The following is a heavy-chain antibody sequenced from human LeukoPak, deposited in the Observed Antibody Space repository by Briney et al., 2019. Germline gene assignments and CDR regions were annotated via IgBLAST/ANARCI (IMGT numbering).Heavy chain of an antibody. V-gene: IGHV3-7*01. CDR3: ARDYRSSSGRSIDY. D-gene: IGHD6-6*01. CDR1: GFTFSTYW. CDR2: LKSDGSEE. J-gene: IGHJ4*02. Sequence: GGSLRLSCAASGFTFSTYWMTWVRQAPGKGLEWVANLKSDGSEEYYVDSVEGRFTISRDNAKSSLYLQMNGLRFEDTAVYYCARDYRSSSGRSIDYWGQGTLVTVSS.